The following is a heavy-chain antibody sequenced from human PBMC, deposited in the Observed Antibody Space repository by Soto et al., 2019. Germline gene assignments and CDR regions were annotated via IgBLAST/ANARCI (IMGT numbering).Heavy chain of an antibody. V-gene: IGHV1-18*01. CDR1: GYTFTSYA. J-gene: IGHJ5*02. D-gene: IGHD2-15*01. CDR2: ISLYSDGT. CDR3: ARRIMCSGGSCYTNWFDP. Sequence: ASVKVSCKASGYTFTSYAMHWVRQAPGQPLEWLGWISLYSDGTSYAQKFRGRVSMTTDTSTTSAYMELRSLRSDDTAVYYCARRIMCSGGSCYTNWFDPWGQGTLVTVSS.